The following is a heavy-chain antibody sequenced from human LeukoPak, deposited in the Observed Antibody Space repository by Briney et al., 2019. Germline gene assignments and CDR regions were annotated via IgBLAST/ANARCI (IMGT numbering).Heavy chain of an antibody. J-gene: IGHJ3*02. CDR1: GFTSSSFA. CDR3: AKFHDGRCNYMSDGLVI. V-gene: IGHV3-23*01. D-gene: IGHD3-22*01. CDR2: IIRGGST. Sequence: GGSLRLSCAGSGFTSSSFAMSWVRQAPGKGLEWVSGIIRGGSTFYADSVKGQFTISRDNSKNTLFLQMNSLRAEDTAVYYCAKFHDGRCNYMSDGLVIWCQGTRVTVSS.